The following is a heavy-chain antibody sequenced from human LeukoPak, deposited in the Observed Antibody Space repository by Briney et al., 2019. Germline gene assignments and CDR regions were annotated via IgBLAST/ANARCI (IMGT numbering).Heavy chain of an antibody. CDR2: IIPIFGTA. J-gene: IGHJ5*02. V-gene: IGHV1-69*05. D-gene: IGHD2-2*01. CDR1: GGTFSTYA. Sequence: GASVKVSCKASGGTFSTYAISWVRQAPGQGLEWMGGIIPIFGTANYAQKFQGRVTITTDESTSTAYMELSSLRSEDTAVYYCTSRYCSSTSCYETGFDPWGQGTLVTVSS. CDR3: TSRYCSSTSCYETGFDP.